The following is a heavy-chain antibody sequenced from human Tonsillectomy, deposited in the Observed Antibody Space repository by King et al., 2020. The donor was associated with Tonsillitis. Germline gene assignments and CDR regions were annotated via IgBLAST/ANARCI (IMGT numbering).Heavy chain of an antibody. CDR1: GYTFTNYG. Sequence: QLVQSGAEVKKPGASVKVSCKASGYTFTNYGISWVRQAPGQGLEWMGWISAYNGNTNYAQKFQGRDTMTTDISTSTAYMELRSLRSDDTAVYYCARGDYGSVLYNWFDPWGQGTLVTVSS. CDR3: ARGDYGSVLYNWFDP. D-gene: IGHD3-10*01. J-gene: IGHJ5*02. V-gene: IGHV1-18*01. CDR2: ISAYNGNT.